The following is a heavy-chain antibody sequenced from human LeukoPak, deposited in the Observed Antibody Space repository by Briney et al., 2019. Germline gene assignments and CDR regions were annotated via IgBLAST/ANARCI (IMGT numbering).Heavy chain of an antibody. Sequence: ASVKVSCKASGYTFTGYYMHWVRQAPGQGLEWMGWINPNSGGTNYAQKFQGRVTMTRDTSTSTVYMELSSLRSEDTAVYYCARGPRITLIRGGQWYYYMDVWGKGPRSPSP. CDR3: ARGPRITLIRGGQWYYYMDV. CDR2: INPNSGGT. D-gene: IGHD3-10*01. V-gene: IGHV1-2*02. J-gene: IGHJ6*03. CDR1: GYTFTGYY.